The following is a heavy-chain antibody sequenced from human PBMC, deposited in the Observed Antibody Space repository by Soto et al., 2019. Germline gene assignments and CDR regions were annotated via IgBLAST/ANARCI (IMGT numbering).Heavy chain of an antibody. CDR1: GFTFSSYG. V-gene: IGHV3-30*18. CDR2: ISYDGSNK. J-gene: IGHJ4*02. Sequence: QVQLVESGGGVVQPGRSLRLSCAASGFTFSSYGMHWVRQAPGKGLEWVAVISYDGSNKYYADSVKGRFTISRDNSKITLYLQMNSLRAEDTSVYYCAKDSWGLYSYGYYFDYWGQGTLVTVSS. CDR3: AKDSWGLYSYGYYFDY. D-gene: IGHD5-18*01.